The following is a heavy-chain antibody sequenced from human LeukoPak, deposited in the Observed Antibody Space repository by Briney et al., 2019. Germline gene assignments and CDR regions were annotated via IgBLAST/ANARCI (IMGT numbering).Heavy chain of an antibody. J-gene: IGHJ4*02. CDR1: GFTFSSYG. V-gene: IGHV3-30*18. CDR3: AKVQVGYYDSSGPMDY. D-gene: IGHD3-22*01. CDR2: VSYDGSNK. Sequence: PGGSLRLSCAASGFTFSSYGMHWVRQAPGKGLEWVAVVSYDGSNKYYADSVKGRFTISRDNSKNTLYLQMNSPRAEDTAVYYCAKVQVGYYDSSGPMDYWGQGTLVTVSS.